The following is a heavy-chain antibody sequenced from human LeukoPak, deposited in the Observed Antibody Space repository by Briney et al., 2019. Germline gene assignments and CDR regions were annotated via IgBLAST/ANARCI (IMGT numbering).Heavy chain of an antibody. D-gene: IGHD4-23*01. J-gene: IGHJ4*02. CDR3: ARGWLAETMVVTPYNY. CDR1: GGAFSTHA. Sequence: ASVKVSCKASGGAFSTHAISWVRQAPAQGLEWMGGIIPMFGTANYAQKFQGRVTITADESTSTAYMELSSLRSGDTAVYYCARGWLAETMVVTPYNYWGQGTLVTVSS. CDR2: IIPMFGTA. V-gene: IGHV1-69*13.